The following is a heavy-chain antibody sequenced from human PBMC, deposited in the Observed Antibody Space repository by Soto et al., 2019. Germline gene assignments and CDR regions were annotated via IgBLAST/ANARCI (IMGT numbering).Heavy chain of an antibody. Sequence: VASVKVSCKASGGTFSSYAISWVRQAPGQGLEWMGGIIPIFGTANYAQKFQGRVTITADESTSTAYMELSSLRSEDTAVYYCARGGQDYYDSSGYSRYFDYWGQGTLVTVSS. CDR2: IIPIFGTA. CDR3: ARGGQDYYDSSGYSRYFDY. J-gene: IGHJ4*02. D-gene: IGHD3-22*01. V-gene: IGHV1-69*13. CDR1: GGTFSSYA.